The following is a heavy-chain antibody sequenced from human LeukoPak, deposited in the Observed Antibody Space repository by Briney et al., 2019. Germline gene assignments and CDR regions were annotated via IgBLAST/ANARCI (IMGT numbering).Heavy chain of an antibody. J-gene: IGHJ5*02. Sequence: GGSLRLSCAASGFTFSSYAMSWVRQAPGKGLEWVSAISGSGGSTYYADSVKGRFTISRDNSKNTLYLQMNSLRAEDTALYYCVKASSSSPQYNWFDAWGQGTLVTVSS. D-gene: IGHD6-6*01. CDR2: ISGSGGST. CDR3: VKASSSSPQYNWFDA. V-gene: IGHV3-23*01. CDR1: GFTFSSYA.